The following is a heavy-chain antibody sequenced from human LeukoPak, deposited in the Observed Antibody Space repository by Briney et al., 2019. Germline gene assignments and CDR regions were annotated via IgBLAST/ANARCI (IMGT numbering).Heavy chain of an antibody. V-gene: IGHV1-69*05. J-gene: IGHJ4*02. CDR1: GGTFSSYA. CDR3: AVCPPSRDDY. CDR2: IIPIFGTA. Sequence: SVKVSCKASGGTFSSYAISWVRQAPGQGLEWMGRIIPIFGTANYAQKFQGRVTITTDESTSTAYMELSSLRSEDTAVYYCAVCPPSRDDYWGQGTLVTVSS. D-gene: IGHD5-24*01.